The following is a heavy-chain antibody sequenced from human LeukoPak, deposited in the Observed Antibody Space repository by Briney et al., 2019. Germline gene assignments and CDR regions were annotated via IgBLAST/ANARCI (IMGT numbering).Heavy chain of an antibody. D-gene: IGHD2-21*01. CDR2: TYYRSEWKS. J-gene: IGHJ1*01. Sequence: KRSQTLSLTCAVSGDSVSSTTATWNWIRQSPSRGLEWLGRTYYRSEWKSDYAVSMKSRIIISPDTSKNQFPLHLNSVTADDTAMYYCARSAYFQEYLQCWGQGTPVTASP. CDR3: ARSAYFQEYLQC. CDR1: GDSVSSTTAT. V-gene: IGHV6-1*01.